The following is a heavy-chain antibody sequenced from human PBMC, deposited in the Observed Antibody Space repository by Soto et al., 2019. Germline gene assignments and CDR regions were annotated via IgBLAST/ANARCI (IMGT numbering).Heavy chain of an antibody. V-gene: IGHV1-69*13. D-gene: IGHD3-22*01. Sequence: SVKVSCKASGGTFSSYAISWVRQAPGQGLEWMGGIIPIFGTANYAQKFQGRVTITADESTSTAYMELSSLRSEDTAVYYCARAPKRWLELLHYFDYWGQGTLVTVSS. CDR2: IIPIFGTA. CDR3: ARAPKRWLELLHYFDY. CDR1: GGTFSSYA. J-gene: IGHJ4*02.